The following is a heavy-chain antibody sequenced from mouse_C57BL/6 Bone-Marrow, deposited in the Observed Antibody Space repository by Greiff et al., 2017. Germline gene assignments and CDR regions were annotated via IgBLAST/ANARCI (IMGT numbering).Heavy chain of an antibody. CDR1: GYTFTDYY. J-gene: IGHJ2*01. CDR2: IFPGSGST. V-gene: IGHV1-75*01. CDR3: AMGDYYGSSYPYYFDY. Sequence: QVQLKQSGPELVKPGASVKISCKASGYTFTDYYINWVKQRPGQGLEWIGWIFPGSGSTYYNEKFKGKATLTVDKSSSTAYMLLSSLTSEDSAVYFCAMGDYYGSSYPYYFDYWGQGTTLTVSS. D-gene: IGHD1-1*01.